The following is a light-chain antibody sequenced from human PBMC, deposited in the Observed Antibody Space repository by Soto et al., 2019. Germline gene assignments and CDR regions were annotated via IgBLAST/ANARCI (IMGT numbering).Light chain of an antibody. CDR3: QQFESSVT. CDR2: GAS. J-gene: IGKJ1*01. CDR1: QSVGSNC. V-gene: IGKV3-20*01. Sequence: EVVLTQSPVSLSLATGERATFSCRASQSVGSNCFAWYQQKPGQAPRLLIYGASSRATGIPDRFSGSGSGTDFTLTISRLEPEDFAVYYCQQFESSVTFGQGTKVEI.